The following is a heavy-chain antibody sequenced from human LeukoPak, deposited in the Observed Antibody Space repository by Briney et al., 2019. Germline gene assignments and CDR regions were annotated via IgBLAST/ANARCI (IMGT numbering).Heavy chain of an antibody. CDR3: ARGEYCSGGSCWNDAFDI. D-gene: IGHD2-15*01. CDR1: GHTFTSYG. Sequence: GASVKVSCKASGHTFTSYGISWVRQAPGQGLEWMGWISAYNGNTNYAQKLQGRVTMTTDTSTSTAYMELRSLRSDDTAVYYCARGEYCSGGSCWNDAFDIWGQGTMVTVSS. J-gene: IGHJ3*02. CDR2: ISAYNGNT. V-gene: IGHV1-18*04.